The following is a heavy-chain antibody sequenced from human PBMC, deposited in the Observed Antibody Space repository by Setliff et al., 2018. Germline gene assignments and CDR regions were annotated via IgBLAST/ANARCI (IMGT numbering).Heavy chain of an antibody. CDR2: IRPNGGGT. V-gene: IGHV1-2*02. D-gene: IGHD2-21*01. CDR1: GYTFTAYY. Sequence: ASVKVSCKASGYTFTAYYMHWVRQDPGQGLEWMGWIRPNGGGTHYAQKFQGRVTMTRDTANSTVYMDLSSLTSDDTAIYYCARGGGSYRAGNSRPTYWFDPWGQGTLVTVSS. J-gene: IGHJ5*02. CDR3: ARGGGSYRAGNSRPTYWFDP.